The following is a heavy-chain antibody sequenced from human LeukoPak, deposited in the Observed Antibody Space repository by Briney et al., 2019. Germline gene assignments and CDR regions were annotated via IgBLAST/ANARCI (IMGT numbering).Heavy chain of an antibody. Sequence: PGGSLRLSCAASGFTFSSYEMNWVRQAPGKGLEWISYISSSGSTIYYADSVKGRFTISRDNAKNSLYLQMNSLRAEDTAVYYCARDEYCSSTSCYLPGPVDYWGQGTLVTVSS. CDR2: ISSSGSTI. CDR3: ARDEYCSSTSCYLPGPVDY. D-gene: IGHD2-2*01. CDR1: GFTFSSYE. V-gene: IGHV3-48*03. J-gene: IGHJ4*02.